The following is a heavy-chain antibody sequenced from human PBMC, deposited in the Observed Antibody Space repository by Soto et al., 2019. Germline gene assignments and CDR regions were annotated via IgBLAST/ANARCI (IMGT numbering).Heavy chain of an antibody. V-gene: IGHV1-24*01. D-gene: IGHD1-26*01. CDR3: ATDFGGSFGYYHAFDI. J-gene: IGHJ3*02. CDR1: GYTLTELS. Sequence: QVQLVQSGAEVKKPGASVKVSCKVSGYTLTELSMHWVRQAPGKGLEWMGGFDPEDGETIYAQKLQGRVTMTEDTSTDTAYMELSSLRSEDTAVYYCATDFGGSFGYYHAFDIWGQGTMVTVSS. CDR2: FDPEDGET.